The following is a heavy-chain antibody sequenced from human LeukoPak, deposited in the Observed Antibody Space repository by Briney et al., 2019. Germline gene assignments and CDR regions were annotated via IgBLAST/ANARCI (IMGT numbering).Heavy chain of an antibody. CDR3: ARDPEGHGNYFDY. Sequence: SETLSLTCAVSGGSVSNYFCSWIRQRAGRGLEWIGRIHTSGSTNYNPSLKSRVTMSVDTSKNQFSLKPSSVSASDTAVYYCARDPEGHGNYFDYWGQGALVTVSS. CDR2: IHTSGST. CDR1: GGSVSNYF. D-gene: IGHD1-14*01. V-gene: IGHV4-4*07. J-gene: IGHJ4*02.